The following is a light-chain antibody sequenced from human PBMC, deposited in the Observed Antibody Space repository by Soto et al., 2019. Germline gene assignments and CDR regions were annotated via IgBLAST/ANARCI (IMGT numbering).Light chain of an antibody. J-gene: IGLJ2*01. CDR1: NSDVGAYHY. CDR2: EVS. Sequence: QSALTQPPSASGSPGQSVTISCTGTNSDVGAYHYVSWYQQHPGKAPKLMLFEVSTRPSGVPDRFSGSRSGTTASLTVSGLQAEDEADYYCSSFAGSNILLFGGGTKLTV. CDR3: SSFAGSNILL. V-gene: IGLV2-8*01.